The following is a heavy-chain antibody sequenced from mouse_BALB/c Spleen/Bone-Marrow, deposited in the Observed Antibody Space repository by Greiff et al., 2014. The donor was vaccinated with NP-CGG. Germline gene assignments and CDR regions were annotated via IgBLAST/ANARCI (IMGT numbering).Heavy chain of an antibody. CDR1: GYTFTSYW. V-gene: IGHV1-5*01. J-gene: IGHJ4*01. CDR3: THGYDYYAMDY. Sequence: EVQLQESGTVLARPGASVKMSCKASGYTFTSYWMHWVKQRPGQGLEWIGAIYPGNSDTSYNQKFKGKAKPTAVTSTSTAYMELSSLTNEDPAVYYCTHGYDYYAMDYWGQGTSVTVSS. CDR2: IYPGNSDT. D-gene: IGHD2-2*01.